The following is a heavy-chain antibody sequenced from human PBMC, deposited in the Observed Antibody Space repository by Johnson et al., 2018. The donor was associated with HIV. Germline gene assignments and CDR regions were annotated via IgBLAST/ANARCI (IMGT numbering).Heavy chain of an antibody. CDR2: IYSGGST. D-gene: IGHD3-22*01. CDR3: ARDPELDYFDNRAFDI. CDR1: EFTFGSFT. Sequence: VQLVESGGGVVQPGRSLTLSCAASEFTFGSFTMHWVRQAPGRGLEWVSVIYSGGSTYYADSVQGRLTISRDNSKNTLYLEMNSLRAEDTAVYYCARDPELDYFDNRAFDIWGQGTMVTVSS. J-gene: IGHJ3*02. V-gene: IGHV3-66*01.